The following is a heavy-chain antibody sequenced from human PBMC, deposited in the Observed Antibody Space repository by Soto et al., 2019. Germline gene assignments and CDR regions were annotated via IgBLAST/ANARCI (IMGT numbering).Heavy chain of an antibody. CDR1: GYTFTNYA. J-gene: IGHJ3*02. CDR3: AIDYYDSSGYYYNAFDI. Sequence: ASVKVSCKASGYTFTNYAIDWVRQAPGQRLEWMGWINAGNGNTKYSQKFQGRVTMTTDTSTSTAYMELRSLRSDDTAVYYCAIDYYDSSGYYYNAFDIWGQGTMVTVSS. D-gene: IGHD3-22*01. V-gene: IGHV1-3*01. CDR2: INAGNGNT.